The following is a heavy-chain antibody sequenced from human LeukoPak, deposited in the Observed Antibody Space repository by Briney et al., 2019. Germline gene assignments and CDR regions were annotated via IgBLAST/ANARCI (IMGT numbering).Heavy chain of an antibody. J-gene: IGHJ4*02. V-gene: IGHV4-34*01. D-gene: IGHD3-16*02. CDR1: GVSFSGYY. CDR3: ARGPHYDYVWGSYRRDY. Sequence: SETLSLTCAVYGVSFSGYYWSWIRQPPGKGLEWIGEINHSGSTNYNPSLKSRVTISVDTSKNQFSLKLSSVTAADTAVYYCARGPHYDYVWGSYRRDYWGQGTLVTVSS. CDR2: INHSGST.